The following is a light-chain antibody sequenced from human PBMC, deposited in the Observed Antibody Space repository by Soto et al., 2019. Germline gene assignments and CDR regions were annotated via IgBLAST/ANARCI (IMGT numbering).Light chain of an antibody. CDR3: MQGTHWPPT. Sequence: DVVMTQSPLSLPVTLGQPASISCRSSQSVVYSDGTAYLSWFQQRPGQSPRRLIYRASNRESGVPARFSGSGSGTDFTLQISRVEADDVGIYYCMQGTHWPPTFGQGTKV. CDR2: RAS. V-gene: IGKV2-30*01. CDR1: QSVVYSDGTAY. J-gene: IGKJ1*01.